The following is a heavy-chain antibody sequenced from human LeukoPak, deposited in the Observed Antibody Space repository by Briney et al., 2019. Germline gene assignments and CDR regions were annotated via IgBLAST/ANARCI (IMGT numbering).Heavy chain of an antibody. CDR3: ARHSRTYYDFDY. V-gene: IGHV4-59*08. CDR2: IHYSGST. CDR1: GGSITNYY. J-gene: IGHJ4*02. Sequence: SETLPLTCTVSGGSITNYYWSWIRQPPGQGLEWIGYIHYSGSTNYNPSLKSRVSISVDMSTNQFSLKLTSVTAADTAVYYCARHSRTYYDFDYWGQGTLVTVSS. D-gene: IGHD1-26*01.